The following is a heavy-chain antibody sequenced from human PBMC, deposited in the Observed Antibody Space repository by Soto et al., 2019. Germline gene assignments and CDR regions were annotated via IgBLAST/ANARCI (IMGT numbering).Heavy chain of an antibody. D-gene: IGHD6-13*01. CDR3: ARDLRAVGMASRFDP. J-gene: IGHJ5*02. Sequence: QVQLVESGGGLVKPGGSLRISCEASGFTFGDYYMTWIRQAPGKGLEWVSFIGNRGTGIYYADSVKGRFTIFRDNAKNSLYLQMNSLRAEDTAMYYCARDLRAVGMASRFDPWGQGTLVTVSS. CDR1: GFTFGDYY. CDR2: IGNRGTGI. V-gene: IGHV3-11*01.